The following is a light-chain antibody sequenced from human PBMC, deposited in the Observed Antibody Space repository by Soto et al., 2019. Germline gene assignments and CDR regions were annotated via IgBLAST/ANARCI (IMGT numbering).Light chain of an antibody. J-gene: IGKJ1*01. CDR1: QNIDRW. Sequence: DIQMTQSPSTLSASVGDRVTITCRASQNIDRWLAWYQQKPGKAPNLLIYGASSLESGVPSRFSGSGSGTEFTLTLRSLRPDDFATYYCQQYNSYPWTFGQGTKVEIK. CDR2: GAS. V-gene: IGKV1-5*03. CDR3: QQYNSYPWT.